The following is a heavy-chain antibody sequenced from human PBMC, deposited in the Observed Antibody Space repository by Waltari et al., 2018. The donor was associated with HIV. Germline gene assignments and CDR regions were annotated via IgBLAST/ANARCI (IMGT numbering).Heavy chain of an antibody. V-gene: IGHV4-39*01. J-gene: IGHJ6*02. CDR2: LYYIVVT. CDR1: GGSISRSNYF. D-gene: IGHD3-10*02. CDR3: ARGGCSGITPDMDV. Sequence: QLQLQESGPGLVKPSETLSLTCTVSGGSISRSNYFWGWTRQPPGKGLEWIGTLYYIVVTYDNPSRMSRVTISVATSKNQCSGKLNSVTAADAAVYYCARGGCSGITPDMDVWGQGTTVTVSS.